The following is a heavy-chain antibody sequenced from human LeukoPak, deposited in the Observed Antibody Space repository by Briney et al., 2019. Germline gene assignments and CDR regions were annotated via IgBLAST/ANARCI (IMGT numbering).Heavy chain of an antibody. Sequence: GGSLRLSCAASGFTFSSYGMHWVRQAPGKGLEWVAVISYDGSNKYYADSVKGRFTISRDNSKNTLYLQMNGLRAEDTAVYYCAKASANYYDSSGYYDPDYWGQGTLVTVSS. CDR1: GFTFSSYG. CDR3: AKASANYYDSSGYYDPDY. J-gene: IGHJ4*02. D-gene: IGHD3-22*01. CDR2: ISYDGSNK. V-gene: IGHV3-30*18.